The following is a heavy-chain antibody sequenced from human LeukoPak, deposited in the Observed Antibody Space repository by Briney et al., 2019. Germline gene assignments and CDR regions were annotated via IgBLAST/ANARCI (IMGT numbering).Heavy chain of an antibody. CDR2: ISWNSGSI. CDR1: GFTFDDYA. D-gene: IGHD4-17*01. V-gene: IGHV3-9*01. Sequence: PGRSLRLSCAASGFTFDDYAMPWVRHAPGKGLEWVSGISWNSGSIGYADSVKGRFTISRDNAKNSLYLQMNSLRAEDTALYYCAKEPKSDYGDYPDWGQGTLVTVSS. CDR3: AKEPKSDYGDYPD. J-gene: IGHJ4*02.